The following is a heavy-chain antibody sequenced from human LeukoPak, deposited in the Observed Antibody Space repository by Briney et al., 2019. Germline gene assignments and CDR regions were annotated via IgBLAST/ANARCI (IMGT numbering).Heavy chain of an antibody. CDR3: AGAGAAEAFDY. J-gene: IGHJ4*02. CDR2: INPNSGGT. V-gene: IGHV1-2*02. D-gene: IGHD1-26*01. CDR1: GYTFTGYY. Sequence: ASVKVSCKASGYTFTGYYMHWVRQAPGQGLEWMGWINPNSGGTNYARKFQGRVTMTRDTSISTAYMELSRLRSDDTAVYYCAGAGAAEAFDYWGQGTLVTVSS.